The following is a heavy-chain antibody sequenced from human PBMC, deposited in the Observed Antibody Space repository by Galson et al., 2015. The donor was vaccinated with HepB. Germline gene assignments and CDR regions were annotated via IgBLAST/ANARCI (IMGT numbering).Heavy chain of an antibody. V-gene: IGHV3-23*01. J-gene: IGHJ4*02. CDR1: GFTFINYA. D-gene: IGHD3-10*01. CDR2: INHNGDTT. Sequence: SLRLSCAASGFTFINYAMAWVRQAPGKGLEWVSSINHNGDTTDYADSVKGRFTISRDKSKNTVYLHVDSLRVEDTAVYYCAKLNPYLIRGARYFDYWGQGTLVTVSS. CDR3: AKLNPYLIRGARYFDY.